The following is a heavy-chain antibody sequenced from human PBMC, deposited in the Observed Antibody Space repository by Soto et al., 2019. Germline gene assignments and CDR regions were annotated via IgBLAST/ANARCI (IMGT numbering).Heavy chain of an antibody. J-gene: IGHJ5*02. V-gene: IGHV3-7*01. CDR1: GFTFRSYW. Sequence: PGGSLRLSCATSGFTFRSYWMTWVRQAPGKGPEWVANIKPDGSEKQYVDSVKGRFTVSRDNAKKSLDLQMNSLRAEDTAVYYCTRDASRDSSARGWFDPWGQGTLVTVSS. CDR3: TRDASRDSSARGWFDP. CDR2: IKPDGSEK. D-gene: IGHD6-13*01.